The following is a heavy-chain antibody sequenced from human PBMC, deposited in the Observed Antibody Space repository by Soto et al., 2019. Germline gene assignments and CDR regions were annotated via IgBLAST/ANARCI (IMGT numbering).Heavy chain of an antibody. CDR3: AKSGRVIVGATTLDY. D-gene: IGHD1-26*01. CDR2: ISGSGGST. J-gene: IGHJ4*02. Sequence: GGSLRLFCAASGFAFSSYAMSWVRQAPGKGLEWVSAISGSGGSTYYADSVKGRFTISRDNSKNTLYLQMNSLRAEDTAVYYCAKSGRVIVGATTLDYWGQGTLVTVSS. CDR1: GFAFSSYA. V-gene: IGHV3-23*01.